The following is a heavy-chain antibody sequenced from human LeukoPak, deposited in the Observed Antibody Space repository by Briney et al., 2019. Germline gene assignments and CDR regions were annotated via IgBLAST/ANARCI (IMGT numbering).Heavy chain of an antibody. V-gene: IGHV3-30*18. J-gene: IGHJ3*02. D-gene: IGHD3-3*01. CDR3: AKDLAGITIFGVGPNDDFDI. Sequence: GRSLRLSCAASGFTFSSYGMHWVRQAPGKGLEWVAVISYDGSNKYYADSVKGRFTISRDNSKNTLYLQMNSLRAEDTAVYYCAKDLAGITIFGVGPNDDFDIWGQGTMVTVSS. CDR2: ISYDGSNK. CDR1: GFTFSSYG.